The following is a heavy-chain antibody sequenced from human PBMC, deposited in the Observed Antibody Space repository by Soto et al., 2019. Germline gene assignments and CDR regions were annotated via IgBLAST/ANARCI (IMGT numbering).Heavy chain of an antibody. J-gene: IGHJ4*02. V-gene: IGHV4-34*01. D-gene: IGHD3-3*01. CDR2: INHSGST. CDR3: ARVGIFGVGGIDY. Sequence: SETLSLTCAVYGGSFSGYYWSWIRQPPGKGLEWIGEINHSGSTNYNPSLKSRVTISVDTSKNQFSLKLSSVTAADTAVYYCARVGIFGVGGIDYWGQGTLVTVSS. CDR1: GGSFSGYY.